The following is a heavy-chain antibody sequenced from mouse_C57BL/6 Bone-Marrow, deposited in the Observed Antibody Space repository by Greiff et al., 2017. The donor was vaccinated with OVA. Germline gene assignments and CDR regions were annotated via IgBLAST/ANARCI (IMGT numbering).Heavy chain of an antibody. J-gene: IGHJ3*01. CDR2: IYPGDGDT. V-gene: IGHV1-82*01. Sequence: QVQLKQSGPELVKPGASVKISCKASGYAFSSSWMNWVKQRPGKGLEWIGRIYPGDGDTNYNGKFKGKATLTADKSSSTAYMQLSSLTSEDSAVYFCARGGPPWFAYWGQGTLVTVSA. CDR3: ARGGPPWFAY. CDR1: GYAFSSSW.